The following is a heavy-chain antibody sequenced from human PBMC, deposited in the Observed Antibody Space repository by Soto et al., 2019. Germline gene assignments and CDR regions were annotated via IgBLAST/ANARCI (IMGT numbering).Heavy chain of an antibody. CDR1: GGTFSSYA. Sequence: ASVKVSCKASGGTFSSYAISWVRQAPGQGLEWMGGIIPIFGTANYAQKFQGRVTITADESTSTAYMELSSLRSEDTAVYYCARDWSGSISSGYKKYYYGMDVWGQGTTVTVSS. J-gene: IGHJ6*02. D-gene: IGHD6-6*01. CDR3: ARDWSGSISSGYKKYYYGMDV. CDR2: IIPIFGTA. V-gene: IGHV1-69*13.